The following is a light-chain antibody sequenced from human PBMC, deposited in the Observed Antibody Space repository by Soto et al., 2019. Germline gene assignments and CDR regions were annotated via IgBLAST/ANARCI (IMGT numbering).Light chain of an antibody. CDR2: WAS. CDR3: QQYYTTPPT. J-gene: IGKJ2*01. CDR1: QSVLYSSNNKNY. V-gene: IGKV4-1*01. Sequence: DIVMTQSPDSLAVSLGERATIICRSSQSVLYSSNNKNYLAWYQQKPGQPPKLLIYWASTRESGVPDRFSGGGSGTEFTLTISSLQAEDVATYYCQQYYTTPPTFGQGTKLEIK.